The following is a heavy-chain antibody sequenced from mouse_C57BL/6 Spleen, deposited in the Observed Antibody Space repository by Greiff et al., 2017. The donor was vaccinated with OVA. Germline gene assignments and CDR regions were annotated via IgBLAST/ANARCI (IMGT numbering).Heavy chain of an antibody. CDR2: IDTETGGT. V-gene: IGHV1-15*01. Sequence: VQLQQSGAELVRPGASVTLSCKASGYTFTDYEMHWVKQTPVHGLEWIGAIDTETGGTAYNQKFKGKAILTADKSSSTAYMELRSLTSEDSAVYYCTRGYYGSNAMDYWGQGTSVTVSS. D-gene: IGHD1-1*01. CDR1: GYTFTDYE. CDR3: TRGYYGSNAMDY. J-gene: IGHJ4*01.